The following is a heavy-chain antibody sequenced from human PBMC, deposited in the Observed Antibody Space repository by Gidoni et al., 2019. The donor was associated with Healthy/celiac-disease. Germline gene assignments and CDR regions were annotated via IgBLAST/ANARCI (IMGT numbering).Heavy chain of an antibody. V-gene: IGHV4-34*01. Sequence: QVQLQQWGAGLLKPSETLSLTCAAYGGSFSGYYWSWSRQPPGKGLEWIGEINHSGSTNYNPSLKSRVTISVDTSKNQFSLKLSSVTAADTAVYYCAREGVYCSSTSCYALRGLHYYMDVWGKGTTVTVSS. CDR1: GGSFSGYY. D-gene: IGHD2-2*01. CDR2: INHSGST. J-gene: IGHJ6*03. CDR3: AREGVYCSSTSCYALRGLHYYMDV.